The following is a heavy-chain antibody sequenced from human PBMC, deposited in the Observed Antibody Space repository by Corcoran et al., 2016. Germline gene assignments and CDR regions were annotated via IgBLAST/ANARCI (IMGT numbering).Heavy chain of an antibody. D-gene: IGHD6-19*01. V-gene: IGHV3-30*18. CDR1: GFTFSSYG. J-gene: IGHJ6*02. Sequence: QVQLVEAGGGVVQPGRSLRLSCAASGFTFSSYGVHWVRQAPGEGLEGVAVISYDGSDKYYADSVKGRFTISRDNSKNTLYLQMNSRRAEDTAVYYCAKDTARGSGWDYYYNGMDVWGQGTTVTVS. CDR2: ISYDGSDK. CDR3: AKDTARGSGWDYYYNGMDV.